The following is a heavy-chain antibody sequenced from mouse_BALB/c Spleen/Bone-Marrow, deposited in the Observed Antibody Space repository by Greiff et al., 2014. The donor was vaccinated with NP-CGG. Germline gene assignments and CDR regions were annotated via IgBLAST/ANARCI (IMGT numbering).Heavy chain of an antibody. CDR2: IYPGSDST. CDR1: GYTFTSYW. V-gene: IGHV1-55*01. J-gene: IGHJ2*01. Sequence: EQLVESVAQPVKPGTSVKMSCKASGYTFTSYWMHWVKQRPGQGLEWIGDIYPGSDSTNCNEKFKSKATLTVDTSSSTAYMQLSILTSEDSAVYYCVREKDWGFDYWGQGTTLTVSS. CDR3: VREKDWGFDY. D-gene: IGHD4-1*01.